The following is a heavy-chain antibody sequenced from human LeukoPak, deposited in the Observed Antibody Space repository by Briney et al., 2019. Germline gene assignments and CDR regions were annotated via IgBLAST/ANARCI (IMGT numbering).Heavy chain of an antibody. CDR3: AKDEYYDSSASIY. CDR2: ISGSGGST. D-gene: IGHD3-22*01. V-gene: IGHV3-23*01. Sequence: GGSLRLSCAASGFTFSSYAMSWVRQAPGKGLEWVSAISGSGGSTYCADSVKGRFTISRDNSKNTLYLQMNSLRAEDTAVYYCAKDEYYDSSASIYWGQGTLVTVSS. CDR1: GFTFSSYA. J-gene: IGHJ4*02.